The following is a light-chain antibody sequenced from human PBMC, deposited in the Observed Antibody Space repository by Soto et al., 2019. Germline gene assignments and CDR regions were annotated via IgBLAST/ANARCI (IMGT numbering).Light chain of an antibody. CDR2: GAS. Sequence: EIVMTQSPATLSVSPGERATLSCRASQSVSSKLAWYQQKPGQAPRLLIYGASSRATGIPDRFSGSGSGTDFTLTISRLEPEDFAVYYCQHYNNWPLTFGGGTKVDIK. CDR1: QSVSSK. CDR3: QHYNNWPLT. V-gene: IGKV3D-15*01. J-gene: IGKJ4*01.